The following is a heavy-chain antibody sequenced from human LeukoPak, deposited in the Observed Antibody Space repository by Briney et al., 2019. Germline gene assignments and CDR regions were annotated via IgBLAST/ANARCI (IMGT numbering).Heavy chain of an antibody. CDR1: GYTFTGYY. J-gene: IGHJ5*02. V-gene: IGHV1-18*04. CDR2: ISAYNGNT. Sequence: ASVKVSCKASGYTFTGYYMHWVRQAPGQGLEWMGWISAYNGNTNYAQKLQGRVTMTTDTSTSTAYMELRSLRSDDTAVYYCARVDPFNWFDPWGQGTLVTVSS. CDR3: ARVDPFNWFDP.